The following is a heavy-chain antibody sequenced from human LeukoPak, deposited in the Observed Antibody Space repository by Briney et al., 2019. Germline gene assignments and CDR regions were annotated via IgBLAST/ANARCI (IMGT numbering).Heavy chain of an antibody. CDR1: GFTFSGYN. CDR3: ARAYCSSTTCYTYDAFDI. V-gene: IGHV3-21*01. CDR2: IDSSSSYM. D-gene: IGHD2-2*02. J-gene: IGHJ3*02. Sequence: GGSLRLSCAASGFTFSGYNMNWVRQAPGKGLEWVSSIDSSSSYMYYPDSVRGRFTISRDNAKNSLDLQMNSMRAEDTAVYFCARAYCSSTTCYTYDAFDIWGQGTMVTVSS.